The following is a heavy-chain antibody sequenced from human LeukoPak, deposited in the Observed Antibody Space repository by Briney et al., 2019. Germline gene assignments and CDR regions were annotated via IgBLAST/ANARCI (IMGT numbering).Heavy chain of an antibody. CDR2: INPNSGGT. CDR1: GYTFTGYY. J-gene: IGHJ4*02. CDR3: ARYEAAAGNFDY. V-gene: IGHV1-2*06. Sequence: ASVKVSCKASGYTFTGYYMHWVRQAPGQGLEWMGRINPNSGGTNYAQKFQGRVTMTRDTSISTAYMELSRLRSDDTAVYYCARYEAAAGNFDYWGQGTLVTVSS. D-gene: IGHD6-13*01.